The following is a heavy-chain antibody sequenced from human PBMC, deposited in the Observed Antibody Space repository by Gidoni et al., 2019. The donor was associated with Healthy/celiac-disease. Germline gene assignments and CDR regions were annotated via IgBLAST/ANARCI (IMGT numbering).Heavy chain of an antibody. D-gene: IGHD5-12*01. V-gene: IGHV3-30*18. J-gene: IGHJ6*02. CDR1: GFTFSSYG. CDR3: AKDLEMATDYYYGMDV. Sequence: QVQLVESGGGVVQPGRSLRLSCAASGFTFSSYGMHWVRQAPGKGLEWVAVIAYDGSNKYYADSVKGRFTISRDNSKNTLYLQMNSLRAEDTAVYYCAKDLEMATDYYYGMDVWGQGTTVTVSS. CDR2: IAYDGSNK.